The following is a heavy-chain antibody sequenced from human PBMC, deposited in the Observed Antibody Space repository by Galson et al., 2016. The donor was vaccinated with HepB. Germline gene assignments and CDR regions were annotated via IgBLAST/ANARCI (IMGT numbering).Heavy chain of an antibody. J-gene: IGHJ4*02. CDR2: ISYDGRNI. CDR1: GFTFSSYA. D-gene: IGHD3-9*01. CDR3: ARDTLYYDFLTGHDY. V-gene: IGHV3-30*04. Sequence: SLRLSCAASGFTFSSYAMDWVRQAPGKGLEWVAVISYDGRNIFYADSVKGRFTISRDNSKNTLYLQMNSLRAEDTAVYYCARDTLYYDFLTGHDYWGQGTLVTVSS.